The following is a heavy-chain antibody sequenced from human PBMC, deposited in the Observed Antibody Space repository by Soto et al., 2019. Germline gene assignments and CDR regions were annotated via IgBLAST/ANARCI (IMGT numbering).Heavy chain of an antibody. V-gene: IGHV1-46*01. CDR3: ARAAAASIFDS. D-gene: IGHD6-13*01. J-gene: IGHJ4*02. Sequence: QVQLVQSGAEVKKPGASVKVSCKASGYTFTSYYMHWVRQAPGQGLEWMGIINPSGGSTSYAQEFQGRVTLTRDTSTSTVYMELSSLRSEDTAVYYCARAAAASIFDSWGQGTLVTVSS. CDR1: GYTFTSYY. CDR2: INPSGGST.